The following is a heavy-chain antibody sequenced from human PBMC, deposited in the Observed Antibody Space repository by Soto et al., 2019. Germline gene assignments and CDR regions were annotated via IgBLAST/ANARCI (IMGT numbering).Heavy chain of an antibody. CDR2: ISGYNGDT. V-gene: IGHV1-18*01. CDR3: AKNGQPPYYYYGMDV. Sequence: QGQLVQSGPEVKKSGASVKVSCKASGYTFSRYGISWVRQAPGQGLEWMGWISGYNGDTKYAQKVQGRVTMTMDTSTYTAYMELRSLTSDDTAIYYCAKNGQPPYYYYGMDVWGQGTTVTVSS. D-gene: IGHD2-8*01. CDR1: GYTFSRYG. J-gene: IGHJ6*02.